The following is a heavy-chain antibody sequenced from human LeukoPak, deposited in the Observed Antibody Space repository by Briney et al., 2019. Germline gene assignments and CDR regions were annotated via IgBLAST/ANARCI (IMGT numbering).Heavy chain of an antibody. Sequence: ASVKVSCKASGYTFTGYYMHWVRQAPGQGLEWMGWINPNSGGTNYAQKFQGRVTMTRDTSISIAYMELSRLRSDDTAVYYCARGPVIPNYYYYYYMDVWGKGTTVTVSS. D-gene: IGHD2-21*02. CDR3: ARGPVIPNYYYYYYMDV. CDR2: INPNSGGT. J-gene: IGHJ6*03. CDR1: GYTFTGYY. V-gene: IGHV1-2*02.